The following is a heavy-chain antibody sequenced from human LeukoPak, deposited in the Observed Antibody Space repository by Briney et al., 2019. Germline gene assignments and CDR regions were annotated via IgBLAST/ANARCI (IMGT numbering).Heavy chain of an antibody. Sequence: SETLSLTCSVSGGSIPEYYWSWIRQPPVKGLEWIGYIHYSGSTNYNTSLKSRVTISIDTSKNQFSLKLSSVTAADTAVYYCARGRCKYDSRGYLHYFDFWGQGTLVTVSS. D-gene: IGHD3-22*01. J-gene: IGHJ4*02. CDR3: ARGRCKYDSRGYLHYFDF. CDR2: IHYSGST. CDR1: GGSIPEYY. V-gene: IGHV4-59*01.